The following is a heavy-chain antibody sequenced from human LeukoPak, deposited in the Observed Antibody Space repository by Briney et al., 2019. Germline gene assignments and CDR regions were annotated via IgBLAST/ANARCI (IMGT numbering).Heavy chain of an antibody. Sequence: TGGSLRLSCAASGFTFSSYAMHGVRQAPGKGGEGGAVISYDGSNKYYADSVKGRFTISRDNSKNTLYLQMNSLRAEDTAVYYCAKDRRASYYGSGSYSSFDYWGQGTLVTVSS. CDR3: AKDRRASYYGSGSYSSFDY. CDR1: GFTFSSYA. J-gene: IGHJ4*02. CDR2: ISYDGSNK. V-gene: IGHV3-30*04. D-gene: IGHD3-10*01.